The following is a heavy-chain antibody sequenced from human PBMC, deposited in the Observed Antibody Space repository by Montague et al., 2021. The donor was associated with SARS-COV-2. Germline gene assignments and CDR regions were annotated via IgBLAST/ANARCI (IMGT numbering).Heavy chain of an antibody. J-gene: IGHJ4*02. V-gene: IGHV4-39*01. CDR3: ATQEDTSGWILGPFDF. D-gene: IGHD6-19*01. CDR2: IYYRGST. Sequence: SETLSLTCTVSGGSISSSSYYWAWIRQPPGKGLEWIGSIYYRGSTYYNPSLKSRVFISVDTSKNQLSLTLTSVTAADTAVYYCATQEDTSGWILGPFDFWGQGTLLSVSS. CDR1: GGSISSSSYY.